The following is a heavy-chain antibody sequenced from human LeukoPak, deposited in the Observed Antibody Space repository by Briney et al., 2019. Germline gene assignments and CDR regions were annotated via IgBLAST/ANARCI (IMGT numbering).Heavy chain of an antibody. CDR2: ISSSSSYI. CDR1: GFTFSSYS. V-gene: IGHV3-21*01. D-gene: IGHD4-17*01. CDR3: ARASYGDPYYFDY. J-gene: IGHJ4*02. Sequence: PGGSLRLSCAASGFTFSSYSMNWVRQAPGKGLEWVSSISSSSSYIYYADSVKGRFTISRDTAKNSLYLQMNSLRAEDTAVYYCARASYGDPYYFDYWGQGTLVTVSS.